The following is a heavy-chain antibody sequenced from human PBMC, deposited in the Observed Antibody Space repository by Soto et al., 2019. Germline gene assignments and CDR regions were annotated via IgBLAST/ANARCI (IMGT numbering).Heavy chain of an antibody. D-gene: IGHD3-16*01. Sequence: PSETLSLTCAVYGGSFSGYYWTWIRQPPGKGLEWIGEINHSGSTNYNPSLKSRVTISVDTSKNQFSLKLSSVTAADTAVYYCARGIPRCYGPWGQGTLVTVSS. V-gene: IGHV4-34*01. CDR1: GGSFSGYY. CDR2: INHSGST. J-gene: IGHJ5*02. CDR3: ARGIPRCYGP.